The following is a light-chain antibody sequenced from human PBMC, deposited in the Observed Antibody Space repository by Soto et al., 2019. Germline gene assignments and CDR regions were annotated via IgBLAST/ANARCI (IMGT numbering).Light chain of an antibody. Sequence: DIPMTPFPSSLFATXGGRVTIIRPASKRISSYLNWYQQKPGTAPKLXXYAASSLQSGGPSRVSGSGSATDFTRTISSLQPEDFATYYCQQSYSTLRTFGQGTKVDIK. V-gene: IGKV1-39*01. CDR3: QQSYSTLRT. CDR1: KRISSY. J-gene: IGKJ1*01. CDR2: AAS.